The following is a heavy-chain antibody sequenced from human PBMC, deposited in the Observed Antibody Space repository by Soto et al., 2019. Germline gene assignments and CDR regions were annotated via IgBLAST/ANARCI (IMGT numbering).Heavy chain of an antibody. V-gene: IGHV3-30*18. CDR2: ISYDGSNK. Sequence: QVQLVESGGGVVQPGRSLRLSCAASGFTFSSYGMHWVRQAPGKGLEWVAVISYDGSNKYYADSVKGRFTISRDNSKNTLYLQMNSLRAEDTAVYYCAKNYDFWSGYSPFDYWGRGTLVTVSS. CDR1: GFTFSSYG. D-gene: IGHD3-3*01. J-gene: IGHJ4*02. CDR3: AKNYDFWSGYSPFDY.